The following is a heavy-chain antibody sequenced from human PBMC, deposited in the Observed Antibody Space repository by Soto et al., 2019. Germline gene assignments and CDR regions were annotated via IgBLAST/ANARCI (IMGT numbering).Heavy chain of an antibody. CDR1: GGSISSYY. CDR3: ATRTRYSGYKSLFDH. CDR2: IYYSGST. J-gene: IGHJ5*02. V-gene: IGHV4-59*05. D-gene: IGHD5-12*01. Sequence: SETLSLTCTVSGGSISSYYWSWIRQPPGKGLEWIGSIYYSGSTYYNPSLKSRVTISVDTSKNQFSLKLSSVTAADTAVYYCATRTRYSGYKSLFDHWGQGTLVTVSS.